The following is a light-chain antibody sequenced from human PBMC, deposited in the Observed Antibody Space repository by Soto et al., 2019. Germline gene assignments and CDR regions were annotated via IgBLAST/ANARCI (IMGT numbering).Light chain of an antibody. J-gene: IGLJ2*01. CDR1: SSDVGGYNY. Sequence: QSALTQPASVSGSPGQSITISCTGTSSDVGGYNYVSWYQQHTGKAPKLMIYDVSNRPSGVSNRFSGSKSGNTASLTISGLAAEDEADYYCSSYTSSSTLGVFGGGTQLTVL. CDR2: DVS. V-gene: IGLV2-14*01. CDR3: SSYTSSSTLGV.